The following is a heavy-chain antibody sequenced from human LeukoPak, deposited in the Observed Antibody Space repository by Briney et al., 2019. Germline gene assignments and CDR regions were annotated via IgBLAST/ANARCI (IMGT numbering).Heavy chain of an antibody. D-gene: IGHD1-26*01. CDR3: AKDSGSFLYYFDY. CDR1: GFTFSSYG. V-gene: IGHV3-33*06. J-gene: IGHJ4*02. Sequence: AGGSLRLSCAASGFTFSSYGMHWVRQAPGKGLEWVAVIWYDGSNKYYADSVKGRFTISRDNYKNTLYLQMNSLRAEDTAVYYCAKDSGSFLYYFDYWGQGTLVTVSS. CDR2: IWYDGSNK.